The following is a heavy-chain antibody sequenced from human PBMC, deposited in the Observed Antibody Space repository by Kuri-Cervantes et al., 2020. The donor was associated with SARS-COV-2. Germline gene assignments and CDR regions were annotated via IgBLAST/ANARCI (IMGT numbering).Heavy chain of an antibody. CDR1: RFTFSDYY. Sequence: GESLKISCAASRFTFSDYYMSWIRQAPGKGLEWVSYISSSSYTNYADSVKGRFTISRDNAKNSLYLQMNSLRAEDTAVYYCAREYPLDSSSSFLGDAFDIWGQGTMVTVSS. J-gene: IGHJ3*02. CDR3: AREYPLDSSSSFLGDAFDI. D-gene: IGHD6-6*01. V-gene: IGHV3-11*06. CDR2: ISSSSYT.